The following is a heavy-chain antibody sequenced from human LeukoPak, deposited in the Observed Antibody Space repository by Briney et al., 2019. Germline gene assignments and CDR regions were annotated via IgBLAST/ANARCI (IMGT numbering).Heavy chain of an antibody. Sequence: GSLRLSCAASGFTFSSYNMNWVRQAPGKGLEWVSSISSSSSYIYYADSVKGRFTISRDNAKNSLYLQMNSLRAEDTAVYYCARDRGDGYNDYWGQGTLVTVSS. D-gene: IGHD5-24*01. V-gene: IGHV3-21*01. CDR3: ARDRGDGYNDY. CDR2: ISSSSSYI. CDR1: GFTFSSYN. J-gene: IGHJ4*02.